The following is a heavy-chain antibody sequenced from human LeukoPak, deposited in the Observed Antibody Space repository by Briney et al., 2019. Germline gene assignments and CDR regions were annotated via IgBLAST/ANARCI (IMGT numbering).Heavy chain of an antibody. D-gene: IGHD6-19*01. CDR2: INSDGSST. J-gene: IGHJ6*02. CDR3: ASSLYSSGRYYYYGMDV. V-gene: IGHV3-74*01. CDR1: GFTFSSYW. Sequence: PGGSLRLSCAASGFTFSSYWMHWVRQAPGKGLVWVSRINSDGSSTSYADSVKGRFTISRDNAKNTLYLQMNSLRAEDTAVYYCASSLYSSGRYYYYGMDVWGQGTTVTVSS.